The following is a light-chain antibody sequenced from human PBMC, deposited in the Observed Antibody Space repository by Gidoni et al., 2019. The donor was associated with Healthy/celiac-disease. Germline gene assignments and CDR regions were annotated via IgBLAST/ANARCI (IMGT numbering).Light chain of an antibody. CDR3: QKYNSAPRT. CDR1: QVISTY. CDR2: AAS. Sequence: DIQMTQSPSSLSASVGDRVTITCRASQVISTYLAWYQQKPGKVPKLLIYAASTLQSGVPSRCSGSGSGTDFTLTISSLQPEDVATYYCQKYNSAPRTFGPGTRVDIK. J-gene: IGKJ3*01. V-gene: IGKV1-27*01.